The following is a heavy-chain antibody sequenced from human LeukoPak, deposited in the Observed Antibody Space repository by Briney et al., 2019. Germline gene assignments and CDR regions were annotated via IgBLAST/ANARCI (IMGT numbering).Heavy chain of an antibody. CDR2: IRYDGSNK. CDR1: GFTFSSYG. CDR3: AKDSNYGDHQYYFDY. J-gene: IGHJ4*02. V-gene: IGHV3-30*02. Sequence: GGSLRLSCAASGFTFSSYGMHWVRQAPGKGLEWVAFIRYDGSNKYYADSVKGRFTISRDNSKNTLYLQMNSLRAEDTAVYYCAKDSNYGDHQYYFDYWGQGTLVTVSS. D-gene: IGHD4-17*01.